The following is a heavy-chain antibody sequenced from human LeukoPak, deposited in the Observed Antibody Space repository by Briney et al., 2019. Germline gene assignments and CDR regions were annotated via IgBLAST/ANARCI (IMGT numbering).Heavy chain of an antibody. V-gene: IGHV1-18*01. CDR1: GYTFTVYV. Sequence: ASVKVSCKASGYTFTVYVISWMRQAPGQGPEWMGWISAYNGNTNYAQKLQGRVTMTTDTPTSTAYMELRSLRSDDTAVYYCARLLGTDPNPYCYSYGMDVWGQGTTVTVSS. J-gene: IGHJ6*02. CDR2: ISAYNGNT. CDR3: ARLLGTDPNPYCYSYGMDV. D-gene: IGHD7-27*01.